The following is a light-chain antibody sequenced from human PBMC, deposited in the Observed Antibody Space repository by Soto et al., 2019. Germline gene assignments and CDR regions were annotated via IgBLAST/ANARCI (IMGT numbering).Light chain of an antibody. V-gene: IGKV3-20*01. CDR3: QQYGSSPLFT. J-gene: IGKJ3*01. CDR2: GAS. CDR1: QSVSSSY. Sequence: EIVLTQSPGTLSLSPGERATLSCRASQSVSSSYLAWYQQKPGQAPRHIIYGASSRATGIPDRFSGSGSGTDCTFTISRLEPEDFAVYYCQQYGSSPLFTFGPGTKVDIK.